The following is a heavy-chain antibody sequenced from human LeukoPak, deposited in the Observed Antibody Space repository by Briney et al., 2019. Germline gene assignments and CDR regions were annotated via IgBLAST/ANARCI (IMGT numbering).Heavy chain of an antibody. CDR3: ARDLHDSSGYYWGGIDY. CDR2: ISYDGSNL. J-gene: IGHJ4*02. Sequence: PGGSLRLSCAASGFTFSSYGMHWVRQAPGKGLEWVAVISYDGSNLDYADSVKGRFTISRDNSKNTLYLQMNSLRAEDTAVYYCARDLHDSSGYYWGGIDYWGQGTLVTVSS. CDR1: GFTFSSYG. V-gene: IGHV3-30-3*01. D-gene: IGHD3-22*01.